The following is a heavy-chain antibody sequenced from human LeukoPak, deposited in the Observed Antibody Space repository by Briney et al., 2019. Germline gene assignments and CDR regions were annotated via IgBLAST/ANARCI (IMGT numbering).Heavy chain of an antibody. CDR3: ARGLRGTYRYILDY. V-gene: IGHV5-51*01. CDR1: GYNFATYW. J-gene: IGHJ4*02. CDR2: IFPGDSDI. Sequence: GESLKISCKGSGYNFATYWIAWVRQMPGKGLEWMGIIFPGDSDIKYSPSLQGQVTVSADRSINTAYLQWTRLEASDTAMYYCARGLRGTYRYILDYWGQGTLVTVSS. D-gene: IGHD3-16*02.